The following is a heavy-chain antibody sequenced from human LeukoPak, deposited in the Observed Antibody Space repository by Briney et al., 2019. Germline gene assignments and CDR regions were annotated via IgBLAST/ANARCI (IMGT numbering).Heavy chain of an antibody. CDR2: IKVDGSET. V-gene: IGHV3-7*01. CDR3: ARNGRSLDY. CDR1: GFTLSGFW. Sequence: GVSLRLSCAASGFTLSGFWMSWVRQAPGKELEWVASIKVDGSETYYVDSVKGRFTISRDNAKNSLFLQMSSLRAEDTAVYYCARNGRSLDYWGQGTLVTVSS. D-gene: IGHD2-15*01. J-gene: IGHJ4*02.